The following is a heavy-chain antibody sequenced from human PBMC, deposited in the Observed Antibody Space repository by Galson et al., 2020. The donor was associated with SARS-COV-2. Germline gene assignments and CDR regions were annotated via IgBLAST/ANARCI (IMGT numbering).Heavy chain of an antibody. D-gene: IGHD1-26*01. Sequence: SETLSLTCAVSGYSISSGYYWGWIRQPPGKGLEWIGSIYHSGSTYYNPSLKSRVTISVDTSKNQFSLKLSSVTAADTAVYYCARRGDGSRVPSENYFDYWGQGTLVTVSS. CDR1: GYSISSGYY. J-gene: IGHJ4*02. CDR2: IYHSGST. CDR3: ARRGDGSRVPSENYFDY. V-gene: IGHV4-38-2*01.